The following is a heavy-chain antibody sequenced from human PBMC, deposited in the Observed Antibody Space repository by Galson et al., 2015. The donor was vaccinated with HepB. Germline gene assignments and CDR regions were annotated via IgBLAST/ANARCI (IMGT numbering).Heavy chain of an antibody. CDR2: ISGSGRSP. Sequence: SLRLSCAASGFTFRNHGMHWVRQAPGKGLEWVSAISGSGRSPYYAGSVKGRFTISRDNSRNTLYLQMNTLRAEDTAVYFCARSPGRGWYFDLWGRGTLVTVSS. J-gene: IGHJ2*01. V-gene: IGHV3-23*01. CDR3: ARSPGRGWYFDL. CDR1: GFTFRNHG.